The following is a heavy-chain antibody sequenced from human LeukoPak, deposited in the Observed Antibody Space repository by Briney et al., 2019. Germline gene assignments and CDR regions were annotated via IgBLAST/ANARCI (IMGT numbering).Heavy chain of an antibody. J-gene: IGHJ4*02. CDR1: GFTFSSYA. CDR3: AKDGERGSYSYLDY. Sequence: GGSLRLSCAASGFTFSSYAMSWVRQAPGKGLEWVSAISGSTGSTYYADSVKGRFTISRDNSKNILYLQMKSLRAEDTAVYYCAKDGERGSYSYLDYWGQGTLVTVSS. V-gene: IGHV3-23*01. CDR2: ISGSTGST. D-gene: IGHD1-26*01.